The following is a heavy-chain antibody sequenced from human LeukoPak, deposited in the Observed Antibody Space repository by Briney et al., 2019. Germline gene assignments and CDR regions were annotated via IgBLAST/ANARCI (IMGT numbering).Heavy chain of an antibody. Sequence: GGSLRLSCAASGFTFSSYAMSWVRQAPGKGLEWVSGISGSVGTTYYADSVKGRFTIFRDNSKNTLYLQMNSLRAEDTAVYHCAKSLYDSSGYYYTHYYYGMDVWGQGTTVTVSS. D-gene: IGHD3-22*01. V-gene: IGHV3-23*01. CDR3: AKSLYDSSGYYYTHYYYGMDV. CDR1: GFTFSSYA. CDR2: ISGSVGTT. J-gene: IGHJ6*02.